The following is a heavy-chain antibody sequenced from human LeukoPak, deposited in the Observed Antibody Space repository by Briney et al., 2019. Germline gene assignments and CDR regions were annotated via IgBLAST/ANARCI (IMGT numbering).Heavy chain of an antibody. J-gene: IGHJ4*02. Sequence: PGRSLRLSCAASGFTFSSYSMNWVRQAPGKGLEWVSATSGSGGSTYYADSVKGRFTISRDNSKNTLYLQMNSLRPEDTAVYYCAKGLEAYGDYVSIRGQGTLVTVSS. CDR3: AKGLEAYGDYVSI. V-gene: IGHV3-23*01. CDR1: GFTFSSYS. D-gene: IGHD4-17*01. CDR2: TSGSGGST.